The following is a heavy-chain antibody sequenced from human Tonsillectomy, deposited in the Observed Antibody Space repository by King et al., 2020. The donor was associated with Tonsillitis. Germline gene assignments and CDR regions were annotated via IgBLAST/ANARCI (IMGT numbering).Heavy chain of an antibody. Sequence: VQLVESGGGLVQPGGSLRLSCAASGFTFSSYEMNWVRQAPGKGLEWVSYISSSGSTIYYADSVKGRFTISRDNAKNSLYLQMNSLRAEDTAVYYCARTKYYAIIVYWGQGTLVTVSS. V-gene: IGHV3-48*03. J-gene: IGHJ4*02. D-gene: IGHD2-2*01. CDR2: ISSSGSTI. CDR1: GFTFSSYE. CDR3: ARTKYYAIIVY.